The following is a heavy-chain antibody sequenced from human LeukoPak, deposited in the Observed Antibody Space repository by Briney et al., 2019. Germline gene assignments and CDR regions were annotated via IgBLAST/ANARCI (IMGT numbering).Heavy chain of an antibody. CDR2: IYYSGST. J-gene: IGHJ4*02. Sequence: SETLSLTCTVSGGSISSYYWSWVRQPPGKGLEWIGYIYYSGSTNYNPSLKSRVTISVDTSKNQFSLKLSSVTAADTAVYYCARFRLTYYYGSGSYYNRGYFDYWGQGTLVTVSS. D-gene: IGHD3-10*01. V-gene: IGHV4-59*01. CDR3: ARFRLTYYYGSGSYYNRGYFDY. CDR1: GGSISSYY.